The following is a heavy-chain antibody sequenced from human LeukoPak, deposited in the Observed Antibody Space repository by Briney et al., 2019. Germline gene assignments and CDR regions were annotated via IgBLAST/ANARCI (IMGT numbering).Heavy chain of an antibody. J-gene: IGHJ4*02. Sequence: GGSLRLSCAASGFTFSSYGMHWVRQAPGKGLEWVAVISYDGSNKYCADTVQGRFTISRDSSRNTLYLQMNSLRAEDTAVYYCAKDGTGGYYYLDYWGQGTLVTVSS. CDR2: ISYDGSNK. D-gene: IGHD3-22*01. CDR3: AKDGTGGYYYLDY. V-gene: IGHV3-30*18. CDR1: GFTFSSYG.